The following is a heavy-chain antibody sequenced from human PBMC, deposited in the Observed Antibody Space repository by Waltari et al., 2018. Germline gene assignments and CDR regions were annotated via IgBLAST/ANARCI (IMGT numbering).Heavy chain of an antibody. Sequence: QVQLQQWGAGLLKPSETLSLTCAVYGGSFSGYYWSWIRQPPGKGLEWIGEINHSGSTNYNPSLKSRVTISVDTSKNQFSLKLSSVTAADTAVYYCASSITSDYGGDHDAFDIWGQGTMVTVSS. J-gene: IGHJ3*02. CDR2: INHSGST. D-gene: IGHD4-17*01. V-gene: IGHV4-34*01. CDR3: ASSITSDYGGDHDAFDI. CDR1: GGSFSGYY.